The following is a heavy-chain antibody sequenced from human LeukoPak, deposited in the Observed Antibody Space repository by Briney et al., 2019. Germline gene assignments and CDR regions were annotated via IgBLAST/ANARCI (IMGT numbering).Heavy chain of an antibody. V-gene: IGHV3-33*06. J-gene: IGHJ4*02. Sequence: GRSLRLSCSASGFIFSHHGMHWVRQAPGKGLEWVAVIWSDGTNRFYAGSVKGRFTISRDNSKNTLYLQMNSLRTEDTAVYYCAKEGSGSGTYFDSWGQGTLVTVSS. CDR2: IWSDGTNR. CDR3: AKEGSGSGTYFDS. CDR1: GFIFSHHG. D-gene: IGHD1-26*01.